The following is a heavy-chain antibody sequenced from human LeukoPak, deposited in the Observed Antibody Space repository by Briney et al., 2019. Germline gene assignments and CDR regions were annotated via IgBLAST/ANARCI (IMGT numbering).Heavy chain of an antibody. J-gene: IGHJ4*02. V-gene: IGHV3-74*01. CDR3: SRDTYCYEDH. D-gene: IGHD3-16*01. Sequence: GGSLRLSCSPSGFSLSNYWMHWVRQAPGKGLVWVSRINPDGSVTNHADSGKGRFTISRANAKNTLYLQMNSLRVEDTAVYYCSRDTYCYEDHWGQGTLVTVSS. CDR1: GFSLSNYW. CDR2: INPDGSVT.